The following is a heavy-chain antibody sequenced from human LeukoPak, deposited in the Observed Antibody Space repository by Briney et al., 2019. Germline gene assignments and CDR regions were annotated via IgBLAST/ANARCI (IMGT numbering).Heavy chain of an antibody. V-gene: IGHV4-39*02. D-gene: IGHD3-22*01. CDR2: IYYSGST. CDR1: GGSISSSSYY. Sequence: SETLSLTCTVSGGSISSSSYYWGWIRQPPGKGLEWIGSIYYSGSTYYNPSLKSRVTISVDTSKNQFSLKLSSVTAADTAVYYCARENPSGYYNRPIDYWGQGTLVTVSS. CDR3: ARENPSGYYNRPIDY. J-gene: IGHJ4*02.